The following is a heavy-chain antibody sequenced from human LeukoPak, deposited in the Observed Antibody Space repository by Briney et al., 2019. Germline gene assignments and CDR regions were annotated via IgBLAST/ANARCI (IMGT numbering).Heavy chain of an antibody. CDR2: ISAAGDST. D-gene: IGHD2-2*01. Sequence: PGGSLRLSCTASGFTFGDYAMSWFRQAPGEGLEWVSAISAAGDSTFYAGSVKGRFTISRDNSKDTLYLQIYSLRAEDTAVYYCARYCITTTCAFYYGMDVWGQGTTVSVSS. V-gene: IGHV3-23*01. CDR1: GFTFGDYA. J-gene: IGHJ6*02. CDR3: ARYCITTTCAFYYGMDV.